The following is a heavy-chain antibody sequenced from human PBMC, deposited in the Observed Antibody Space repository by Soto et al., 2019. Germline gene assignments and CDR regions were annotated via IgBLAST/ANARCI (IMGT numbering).Heavy chain of an antibody. D-gene: IGHD6-19*01. J-gene: IGHJ4*02. V-gene: IGHV3-33*01. CDR3: ARSSGWYTYFDY. CDR1: GFTFSSYG. Sequence: QVQLVESGGGVVQPGRSLRLSCAASGFTFSSYGMHWVRQAPGKGLEWVAVIWYDGSNKYYADSVKGRFTISRDNSKNTLYLQMNSLRAEDTAVYYCARSSGWYTYFDYWGQGTLVTVSS. CDR2: IWYDGSNK.